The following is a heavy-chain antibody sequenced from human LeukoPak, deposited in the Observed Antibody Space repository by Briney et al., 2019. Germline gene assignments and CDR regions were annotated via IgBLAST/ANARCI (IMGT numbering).Heavy chain of an antibody. J-gene: IGHJ4*02. CDR2: IVVYDGDA. CDR1: GYTFTSFG. Sequence: ASVKVSCKASGYTFTSFGISWVRQAPGQGLEWMGWIVVYDGDANYAQKFQGRVTMTTDTSTNTAYMELRSLRSDDTAVYYCAVMRLGDLSLIDYWGQGTLVTVST. V-gene: IGHV1-18*01. CDR3: AVMRLGDLSLIDY. D-gene: IGHD3-16*02.